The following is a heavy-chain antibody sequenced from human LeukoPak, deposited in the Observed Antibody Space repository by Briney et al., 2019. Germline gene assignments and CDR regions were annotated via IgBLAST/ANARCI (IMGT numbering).Heavy chain of an antibody. V-gene: IGHV3-30*04. CDR2: ISYDGSNK. J-gene: IGHJ3*02. Sequence: GRSLRLSCAASGFTFSSYAMHWVRQAPGKGLGWVAVISYDGSNKYYADSVKGRFTISRDNSKNTLYLQMNSLRAEDTAVYYCARDAGYYSAFDIWGQGTMVTVSS. CDR1: GFTFSSYA. D-gene: IGHD3-22*01. CDR3: ARDAGYYSAFDI.